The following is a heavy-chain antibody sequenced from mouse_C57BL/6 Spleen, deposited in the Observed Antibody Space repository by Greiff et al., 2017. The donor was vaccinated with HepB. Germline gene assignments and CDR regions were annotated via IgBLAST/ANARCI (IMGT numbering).Heavy chain of an antibody. D-gene: IGHD2-4*01. CDR3: ARSFDYDDEPYAMDY. J-gene: IGHJ4*01. CDR2: IYPGDGDT. V-gene: IGHV1-80*01. CDR1: GYAFSSYW. Sequence: VQLQQSGAELVKPGASVKISCKASGYAFSSYWMNWVKQRPGKGLEWIGQIYPGDGDTNYNGKFKGKATLTADKSSSTAYMQRSSLTSEDSAVYFCARSFDYDDEPYAMDYWGQGTSVTVSS.